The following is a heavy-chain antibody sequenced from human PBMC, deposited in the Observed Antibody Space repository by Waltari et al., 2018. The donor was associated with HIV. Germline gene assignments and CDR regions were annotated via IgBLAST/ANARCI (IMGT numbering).Heavy chain of an antibody. J-gene: IGHJ4*02. V-gene: IGHV3-23*01. Sequence: EVQLLESGGGLVQPGGSLRLSCAASGITFSSYAMSWVRQAPGKGLEWVSAISGSGGSTYYADSVKGRFTISRDNSKNTLYLQMNSLRAEDTAVYYCAKDDAYSGSSFDYWGQGTLVTVSS. D-gene: IGHD6-13*01. CDR2: ISGSGGST. CDR3: AKDDAYSGSSFDY. CDR1: GITFSSYA.